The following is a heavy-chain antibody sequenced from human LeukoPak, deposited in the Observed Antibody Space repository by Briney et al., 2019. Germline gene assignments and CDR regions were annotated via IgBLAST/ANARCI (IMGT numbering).Heavy chain of an antibody. CDR1: GFTFNNYG. V-gene: IGHV3-30*18. J-gene: IGHJ4*02. CDR3: AKGGTTARSDHDY. D-gene: IGHD1-7*01. Sequence: GGSLRLSCADSGFTFNNYGMHWVRQAPGQGLEWVAVISYEGSDKYIADSVKGRFTISRDNSKNTLYLQMNSLRAEDTAVYYCAKGGTTARSDHDYWGQGTLVTVSS. CDR2: ISYEGSDK.